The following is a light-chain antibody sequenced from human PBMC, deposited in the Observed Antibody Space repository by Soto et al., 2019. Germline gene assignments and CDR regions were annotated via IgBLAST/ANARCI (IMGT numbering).Light chain of an antibody. CDR2: EVS. V-gene: IGLV2-14*01. Sequence: QSALTQPASVSGSPGQSITISCTGTSSDVGAYNRVSWSQQHPGKAPKLMIYEVSNRPSGVSDRFSGSKSGNTASLTISGLQPEDEAHYYCTSFTSSNTLVFGGGTKLTV. CDR3: TSFTSSNTLV. J-gene: IGLJ2*01. CDR1: SSDVGAYNR.